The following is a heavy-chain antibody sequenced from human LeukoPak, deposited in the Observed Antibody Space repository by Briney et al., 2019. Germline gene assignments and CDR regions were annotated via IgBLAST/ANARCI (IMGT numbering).Heavy chain of an antibody. J-gene: IGHJ4*02. CDR3: ARNTHATTDWPYFDF. Sequence: PSGTLSLTCAVSGVSISRYCWSWIRQNPGKGLQWIAYINYDGETNYGYSLKSRVTISVDTSKNQFSLRLTSVTAADTAIYYCARNTHATTDWPYFDFWGQGAHITVSS. CDR2: INYDGET. D-gene: IGHD3-9*01. V-gene: IGHV4-59*08. CDR1: GVSISRYC.